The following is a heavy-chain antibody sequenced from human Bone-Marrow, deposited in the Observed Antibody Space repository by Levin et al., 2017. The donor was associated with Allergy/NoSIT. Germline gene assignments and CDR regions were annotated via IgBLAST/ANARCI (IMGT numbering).Heavy chain of an antibody. J-gene: IGHJ6*03. CDR2: IWYDGSNK. D-gene: IGHD6-13*01. V-gene: IGHV3-33*01. CDR1: GFTFSSYG. CDR3: ARAPGIAAAGTNGNYYYYYYMDV. Sequence: GGSLRLSCAASGFTFSSYGMHWVRQAPGKGLEWVAVIWYDGSNKYYADSVKGRFTISRDNSKNTLYLQMNSLRAEDTAVYYCARAPGIAAAGTNGNYYYYYYMDVWGKGTTVTVSS.